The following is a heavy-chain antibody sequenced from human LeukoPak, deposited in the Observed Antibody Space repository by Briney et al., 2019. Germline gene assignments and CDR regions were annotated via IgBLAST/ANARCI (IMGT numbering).Heavy chain of an antibody. Sequence: PGGSLRLSCAASGLTFSNAWMNWVRQAPGKGLEWVGRIKSKTDGGTPDYAAPVTGRFTISRDDSENTVYLQMNSLRAEDTAVYYCAKGRTTVTTPRNFDYWGQGALVTVSS. CDR2: IKSKTDGGTP. D-gene: IGHD4-17*01. J-gene: IGHJ4*02. V-gene: IGHV3-15*01. CDR1: GLTFSNAW. CDR3: AKGRTTVTTPRNFDY.